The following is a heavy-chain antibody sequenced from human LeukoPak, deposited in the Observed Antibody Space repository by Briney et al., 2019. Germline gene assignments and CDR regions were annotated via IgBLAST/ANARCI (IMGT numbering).Heavy chain of an antibody. CDR3: ARVEGSLWFGELNLSYFDY. CDR1: GFTFSSYG. CDR2: ISSSGSTI. Sequence: GGSLRLSCAASGFTFSSYGMSWVRQAPGKGLEWVSYISSSGSTIYYADSVKGRFTISRDNAKNSLYLQMNSLRAEDTAVYYCARVEGSLWFGELNLSYFDYWGQGTLVTVSS. J-gene: IGHJ4*02. D-gene: IGHD3-10*01. V-gene: IGHV3-48*04.